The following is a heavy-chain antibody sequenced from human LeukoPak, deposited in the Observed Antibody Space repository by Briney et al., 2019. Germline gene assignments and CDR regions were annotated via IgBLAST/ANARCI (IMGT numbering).Heavy chain of an antibody. CDR1: GFTFNSYG. CDR2: MWYDGSNK. CDR3: ATWVFLGESGYYDY. V-gene: IGHV3-33*01. J-gene: IGHJ4*02. Sequence: PGGSLRLSCAASGFTFNSYGMHWVRQAPGKGLEWVAVMWYDGSNKYYADSVKGRFTISRDNSKNTLYLQMNSLRAEDTAVYYCATWVFLGESGYYDYWGQGTLVTVSS. D-gene: IGHD3-10*01.